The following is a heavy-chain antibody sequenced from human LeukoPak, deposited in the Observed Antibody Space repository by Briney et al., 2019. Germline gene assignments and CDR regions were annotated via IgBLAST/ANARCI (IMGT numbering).Heavy chain of an antibody. CDR3: ARVGARGVKNYDILTGYFSNWFDP. D-gene: IGHD3-9*01. V-gene: IGHV4-34*01. CDR2: INHSGST. J-gene: IGHJ5*02. Sequence: SETLSLTCTVYGGSFSGYYWSWIRQPPGKGLEWLGEINHSGSTNYNPSLKSRVTISVDTSKNQFSLKLSSVTAADTAVYYCARVGARGVKNYDILTGYFSNWFDPWGQGTLVTVSS. CDR1: GGSFSGYY.